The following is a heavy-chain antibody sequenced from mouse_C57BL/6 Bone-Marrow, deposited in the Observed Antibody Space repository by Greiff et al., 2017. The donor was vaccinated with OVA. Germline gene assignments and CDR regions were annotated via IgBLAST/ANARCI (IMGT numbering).Heavy chain of an antibody. CDR2: INPSSGYT. D-gene: IGHD1-1*01. Sequence: QVQLQQSGAELARPGASVKMSCKASGYTFTSYTMHWVKQRPGQGLEWIGYINPSSGYTKYNQKFKDKATLTADKSSSTAYMQLSNLTSEDSAVYYCARSPYYYGSSHWYFDVWGTGTTVTVSS. CDR1: GYTFTSYT. V-gene: IGHV1-4*01. CDR3: ARSPYYYGSSHWYFDV. J-gene: IGHJ1*03.